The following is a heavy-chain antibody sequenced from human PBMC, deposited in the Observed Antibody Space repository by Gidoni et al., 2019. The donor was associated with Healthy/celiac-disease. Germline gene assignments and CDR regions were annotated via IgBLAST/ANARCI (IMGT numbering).Heavy chain of an antibody. Sequence: QVQLQQWGAGLLKPSETLSLTCAVYGGSFSGYYWSWIRQPPGKGLEWIGEINHSGSTTYNPSLKRRVTISVDTSKNQFSLKLSSVTAADTAVYYCARRGITMVRGRVNWFDPWGQGTLVTVSS. D-gene: IGHD3-10*01. CDR3: ARRGITMVRGRVNWFDP. J-gene: IGHJ5*02. CDR1: GGSFSGYY. V-gene: IGHV4-34*01. CDR2: INHSGST.